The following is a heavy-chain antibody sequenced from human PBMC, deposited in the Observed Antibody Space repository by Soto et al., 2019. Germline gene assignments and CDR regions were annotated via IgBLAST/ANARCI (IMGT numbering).Heavy chain of an antibody. CDR2: IYYSGST. D-gene: IGHD3-9*01. V-gene: IGHV4-59*01. CDR3: ARAYPYYDILTGPPQGMDV. CDR1: VGSISSYY. J-gene: IGHJ6*02. Sequence: WXTLSLTFPVSVGSISSYYWSWIRQPPGKGLEWIGYIYYSGSTNYNPSLKSRVTISVDTSKNQFSLKLSSVTAADTAVYYCARAYPYYDILTGPPQGMDVWGQGTTVTVSS.